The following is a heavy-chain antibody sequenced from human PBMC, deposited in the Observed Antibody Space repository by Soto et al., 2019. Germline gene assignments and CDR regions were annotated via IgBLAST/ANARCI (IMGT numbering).Heavy chain of an antibody. V-gene: IGHV3-33*01. D-gene: IGHD6-19*01. CDR1: GFTFSSYG. CDR3: ARGKGAVAGTRFDP. CDR2: IWYDGSNK. Sequence: HPGGSLRLSCAASGFTFSSYGMHWVRQAPGKGLEWVAVIWYDGSNKYYADSVKGRFTISRDNSKNTLYLQMNSLRAEDTAVYYCARGKGAVAGTRFDPWGQGTLVTVSS. J-gene: IGHJ5*02.